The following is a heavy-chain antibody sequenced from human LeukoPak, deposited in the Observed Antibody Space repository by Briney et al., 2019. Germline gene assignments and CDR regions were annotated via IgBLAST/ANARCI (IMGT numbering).Heavy chain of an antibody. J-gene: IGHJ6*03. CDR3: ARGGPPGYYYDYYMDV. Sequence: ASETLSLTCTVSGGSISSYYWSWIRQTPGKGLEWIGYIYYSGSTNFNPSLKSRVTISVDTSKNQFSLKMSSVTAADTAVYFCARGGPPGYYYDYYMDVWGKGTTVTISS. CDR2: IYYSGST. V-gene: IGHV4-59*01. CDR1: GGSISSYY.